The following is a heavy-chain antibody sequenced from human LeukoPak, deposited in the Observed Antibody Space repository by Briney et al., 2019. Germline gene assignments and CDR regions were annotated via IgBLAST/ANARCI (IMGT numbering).Heavy chain of an antibody. CDR1: GRSFSGYY. CDR3: ARGPDCSGGSCYPYWFDP. CDR2: MNHSGST. V-gene: IGHV4-34*01. D-gene: IGHD2-15*01. J-gene: IGHJ5*02. Sequence: SETLSLTCAVYGRSFSGYYWSWIRQPPGKGREWVGEMNHSGSTNYNPSLKSRVTISVDTSKNQFSLKLSSVTVADTAVYYCARGPDCSGGSCYPYWFDPWGQGTLVTVSS.